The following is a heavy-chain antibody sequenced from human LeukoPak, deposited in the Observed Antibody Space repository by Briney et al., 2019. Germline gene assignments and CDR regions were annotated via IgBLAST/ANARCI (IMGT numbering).Heavy chain of an antibody. V-gene: IGHV1-2*02. CDR2: INPNSGGT. J-gene: IGHJ6*04. D-gene: IGHD2-15*01. CDR3: AGDRFCSVGSCYYYGMDV. Sequence: ASVKVSCKASIYTLTGYYMHWVRQAPGPGLEWMGWINPNSGGTGYAQKFQCRVTMTRDTSISTAYMELRRLRSDAPAVSSCAGDRFCSVGSCYYYGMDVWGDGTTVTVSS. CDR1: IYTLTGYY.